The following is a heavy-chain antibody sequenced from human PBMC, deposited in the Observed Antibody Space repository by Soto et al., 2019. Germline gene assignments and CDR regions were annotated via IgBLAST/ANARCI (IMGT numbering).Heavy chain of an antibody. CDR3: ASGQIVATRGFDY. CDR2: INHSGST. CDR1: GGSFSGYY. D-gene: IGHD5-12*01. J-gene: IGHJ4*02. V-gene: IGHV4-34*01. Sequence: SETLSLTCAVYGGSFSGYYWSWIRQPPGKGLEWIGEINHSGSTNYNPSLKSRVTISVDTSKNQFSLKLRSVTAADTAVYYCASGQIVATRGFDYWGQGTLVTVSS.